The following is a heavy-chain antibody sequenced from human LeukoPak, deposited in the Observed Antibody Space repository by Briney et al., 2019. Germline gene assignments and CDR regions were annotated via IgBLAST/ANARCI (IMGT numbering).Heavy chain of an antibody. J-gene: IGHJ4*02. Sequence: PGGSLRLSCAASGFTFSSYAMSWVRQAPGKGLEWVSAISGSGSYTYYADSVKGRFTISRDNSKNTLYLQMNSLRAEDTAVYYCAKLSAYSYGDKGDWGQGTLVTVSS. D-gene: IGHD5-18*01. V-gene: IGHV3-23*01. CDR1: GFTFSSYA. CDR3: AKLSAYSYGDKGD. CDR2: ISGSGSYT.